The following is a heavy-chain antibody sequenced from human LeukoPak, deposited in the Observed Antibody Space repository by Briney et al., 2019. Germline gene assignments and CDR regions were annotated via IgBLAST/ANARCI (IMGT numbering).Heavy chain of an antibody. Sequence: SETLSLTCTVSGGSISSYYWSRIRQPPGKGLEWIGYIYYSGSTNYNPSLKSRVTISVDTSKNQFSLKLSSVTAADTAVYYCARRRYYGSGSYFDYWGQGTLVTVSS. CDR1: GGSISSYY. CDR3: ARRRYYGSGSYFDY. D-gene: IGHD3-10*01. J-gene: IGHJ4*02. V-gene: IGHV4-59*08. CDR2: IYYSGST.